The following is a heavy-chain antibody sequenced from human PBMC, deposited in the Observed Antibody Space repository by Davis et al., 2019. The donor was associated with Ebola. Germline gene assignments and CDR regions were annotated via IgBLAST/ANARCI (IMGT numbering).Heavy chain of an antibody. CDR3: ARVKWALQKAFDS. J-gene: IGHJ4*02. CDR2: VILKSGAT. V-gene: IGHV1-2*06. CDR1: GYAFTDYN. D-gene: IGHD1-26*01. Sequence: ASVKVSCKASGYAFTDYNIHWMRQAPGQGLEWLGRVILKSGATNYAQKFQGRVTMTRDTSISTVYMELSSLRYDDTADYYCARVKWALQKAFDSWGQGTLVTVSS.